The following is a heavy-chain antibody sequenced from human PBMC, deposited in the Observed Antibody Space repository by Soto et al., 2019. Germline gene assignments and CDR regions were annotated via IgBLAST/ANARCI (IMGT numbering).Heavy chain of an antibody. CDR3: AREGWPLLQSGMDV. CDR1: GFTFGHYS. V-gene: IGHV3-48*02. Sequence: EVQLVESGGGLIQRGGSLRLSCAASGFTFGHYSMNWVRQAPGKGPEWVSYISSDNRTINYADSVKGRFIITRDNAMKSLYLQMHSLRDEDAAVYYCAREGWPLLQSGMDVWGQGTTVTVSS. CDR2: ISSDNRTI. D-gene: IGHD2-15*01. J-gene: IGHJ6*02.